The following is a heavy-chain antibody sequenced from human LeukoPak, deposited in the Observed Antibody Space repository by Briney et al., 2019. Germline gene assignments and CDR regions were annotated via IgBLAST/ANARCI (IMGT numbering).Heavy chain of an antibody. D-gene: IGHD3-10*02. CDR3: AELGITMIGGV. J-gene: IGHJ6*04. V-gene: IGHV3-48*03. CDR2: ISSSGSTI. CDR1: GFTFSSYE. Sequence: GGSLRLSCAASGFTFSSYEMNWIRQAPGKGLEWVSYISSSGSTIYYAYSVKGRFTIFRDNAKNSLYLQMNSLRAEDMAVYYCAELGITMIGGVWGKGTTVTISS.